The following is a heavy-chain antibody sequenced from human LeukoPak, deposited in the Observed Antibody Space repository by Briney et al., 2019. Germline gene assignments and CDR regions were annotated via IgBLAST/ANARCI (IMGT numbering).Heavy chain of an antibody. CDR3: ARASSESVAARPYWFDP. Sequence: SVKVSCKASGGTFSSYAISWVRQAPGQGLEWMGGIIPIFGTANYAQKFQGRVTITTDESTSTAYMELSSLRSEDTAVYYCARASSESVAARPYWFDPWGQGNLVTVSS. CDR1: GGTFSSYA. CDR2: IIPIFGTA. D-gene: IGHD6-6*01. J-gene: IGHJ5*02. V-gene: IGHV1-69*05.